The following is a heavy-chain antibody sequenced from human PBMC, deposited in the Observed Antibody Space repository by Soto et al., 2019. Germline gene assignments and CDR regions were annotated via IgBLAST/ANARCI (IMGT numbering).Heavy chain of an antibody. CDR1: GGSISSYY. CDR3: ARDRGIAAAGTFHYFDY. Sequence: LSLTCTVSGGSISSYYWSWIRQPAGKGLEWIGRIYTSGSTNYNPSLKSRVTMSVDTSKNQFSLKLSSVTAADTAVYYCARDRGIAAAGTFHYFDYWGQGTLVTVSS. CDR2: IYTSGST. J-gene: IGHJ4*02. D-gene: IGHD6-13*01. V-gene: IGHV4-4*07.